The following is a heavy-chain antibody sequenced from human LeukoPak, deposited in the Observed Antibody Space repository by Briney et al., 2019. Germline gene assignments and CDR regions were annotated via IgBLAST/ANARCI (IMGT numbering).Heavy chain of an antibody. V-gene: IGHV3-74*01. CDR2: INSDRSST. J-gene: IGHJ4*02. D-gene: IGHD2-8*01. Sequence: GGSLRLSCAASGFTFSSYWMHWVRQAPGKGLVWVSRINSDRSSTSYADSVKGRFTISRDNAKNSLYLQMNSLRDEDTAVYYCARERYCTDGVCYSYFDFWGQGTLVTVSS. CDR3: ARERYCTDGVCYSYFDF. CDR1: GFTFSSYW.